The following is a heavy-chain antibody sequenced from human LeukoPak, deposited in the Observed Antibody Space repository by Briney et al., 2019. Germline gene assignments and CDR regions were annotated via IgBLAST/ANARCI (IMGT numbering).Heavy chain of an antibody. CDR2: IFHSGST. V-gene: IGHV4-30-2*01. CDR3: ARRHCSSTSCFWFDP. J-gene: IGHJ5*02. CDR1: GGSISSGNYY. Sequence: SQTLSLTCTVSGGSISSGNYYWSWIRQPPGKGLEWIGYIFHSGSTNYNPSLKSRVTISVDTSKNQFSLKLSSVTAADTAVYYCARRHCSSTSCFWFDPWGQGTLVTVSS. D-gene: IGHD2-2*01.